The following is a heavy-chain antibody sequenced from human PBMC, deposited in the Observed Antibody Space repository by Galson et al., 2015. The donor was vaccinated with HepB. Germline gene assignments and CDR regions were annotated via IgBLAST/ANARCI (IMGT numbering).Heavy chain of an antibody. CDR2: INPSGGST. J-gene: IGHJ4*02. V-gene: IGHV1-46*03. CDR1: GYTFTSYY. CDR3: ARALHGYGDPSLSGFDY. D-gene: IGHD4-17*01. Sequence: SVKVSCKASGYTFTSYYMHWVRQAPGQGLEWMGIINPSGGSTSYAQKFQGRVTMTRDTSTSTVYMELSSLRSEDTAVYYCARALHGYGDPSLSGFDYWGQGTLVTVSS.